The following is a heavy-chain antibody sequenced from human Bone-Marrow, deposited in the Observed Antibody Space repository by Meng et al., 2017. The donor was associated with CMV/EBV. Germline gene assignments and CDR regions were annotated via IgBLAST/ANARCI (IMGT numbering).Heavy chain of an antibody. D-gene: IGHD2/OR15-2a*01. V-gene: IGHV5-51*01. CDR3: ARRNPFLYYGMDV. J-gene: IGHJ6*02. Sequence: GESLKISCKGSGYSFTSYWIGWVRQMPGKGLEWMGIIYPGDSDTIYRPSFQGQVTISTDKSISTAYLQMNSLKASDTAMYYCARRNPFLYYGMDVWGQGTTVTVSS. CDR1: GYSFTSYW. CDR2: IYPGDSDT.